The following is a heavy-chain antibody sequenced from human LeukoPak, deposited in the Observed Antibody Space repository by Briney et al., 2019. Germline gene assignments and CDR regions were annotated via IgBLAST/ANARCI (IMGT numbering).Heavy chain of an antibody. V-gene: IGHV4-38-2*02. CDR1: GYSISSGYY. CDR2: MYHSGST. J-gene: IGHJ4*02. Sequence: SETLSLTCAVSGYSISSGYYWGWIRQPPGKGLEWIGSMYHSGSTNYNPSLKSRVTLSVDTSKNQFSLKLSSVTAADTAVYFCARDTRDYDQGFDYWGQGTLVTVSS. CDR3: ARDTRDYDQGFDY. D-gene: IGHD4-17*01.